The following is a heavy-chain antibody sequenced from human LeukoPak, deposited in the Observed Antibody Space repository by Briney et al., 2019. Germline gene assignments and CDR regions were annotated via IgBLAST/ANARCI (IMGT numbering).Heavy chain of an antibody. Sequence: SETLSLTCAVYGGSFSGYYWSWIRQPPGKGLEWIGEINHSGSTNYNPSLKSRVTISVDTSKNQLSLKLSSVTAADTAVYYCARGLIVVAATSLFDPWGQGTLVTVSS. CDR3: ARGLIVVAATSLFDP. D-gene: IGHD2-15*01. CDR1: GGSFSGYY. CDR2: INHSGST. J-gene: IGHJ5*02. V-gene: IGHV4-34*01.